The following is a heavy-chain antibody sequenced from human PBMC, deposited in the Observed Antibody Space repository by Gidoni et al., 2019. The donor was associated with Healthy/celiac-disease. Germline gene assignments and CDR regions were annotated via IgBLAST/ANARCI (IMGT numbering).Heavy chain of an antibody. J-gene: IGHJ5*02. V-gene: IGHV4-34*01. Sequence: VQLQRWGAGRLKPSETLSLTGAVYGGPYSGYYRSWPRQPPGKGLEWIGEIKHSGGTTYHPSLKSRVTISVDTSKIQFSLKLSSGTAADTAVYYCAGGSLGYCSSTSCYPMGWFDPWGQGTLVTVSS. D-gene: IGHD2-2*01. CDR3: AGGSLGYCSSTSCYPMGWFDP. CDR2: IKHSGGT. CDR1: GGPYSGYY.